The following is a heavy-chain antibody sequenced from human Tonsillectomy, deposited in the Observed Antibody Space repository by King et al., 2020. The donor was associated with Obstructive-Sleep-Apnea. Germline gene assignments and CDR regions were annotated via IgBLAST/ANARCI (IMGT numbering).Heavy chain of an antibody. V-gene: IGHV3-21*01. CDR2: ISSSSSYI. D-gene: IGHD2/OR15-2a*01. Sequence: VQLVESGGGLVKPGGSLRLSCAASGFTFSSYSMNWVRQAPGKGLEWVSSISSSSSYIYYADSVKGRFTISRDNAKNSLYLQMNSLRAEDTAVYYCARNLGSQKNMDYYGMDVWGQGTTVTVSS. CDR3: ARNLGSQKNMDYYGMDV. CDR1: GFTFSSYS. J-gene: IGHJ6*02.